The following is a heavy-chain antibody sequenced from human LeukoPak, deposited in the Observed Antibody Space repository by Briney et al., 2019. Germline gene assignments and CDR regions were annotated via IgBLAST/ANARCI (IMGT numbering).Heavy chain of an antibody. D-gene: IGHD1-26*01. CDR2: INPNSGGT. J-gene: IGHJ5*02. V-gene: IGHV1-2*02. CDR1: GYTFTGYY. Sequence: ASVKVSCKASGYTFTGYYMHGVRQAPGQGLEWMGWINPNSGGTNYAQKFQGRVTMTRDTSISTAYMELSRLRSDDTAVYCCAASGSYYENWFDPWGQGTLVTVSS. CDR3: AASGSYYENWFDP.